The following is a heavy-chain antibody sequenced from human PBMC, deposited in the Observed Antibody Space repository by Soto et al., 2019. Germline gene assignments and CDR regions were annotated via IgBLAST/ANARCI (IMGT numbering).Heavy chain of an antibody. CDR1: GFTFRNFA. V-gene: IGHV3-23*01. CDR3: AKDNPVGATPGWFDS. Sequence: EVQLLESGGGFVHPGWSLRLSCESSGFTFRNFAMSWVRQAPGQGLEWVSSILGSGDSTYYADSVKGRFSISRDNSKNTLYLQMNSLRAEDTAIYYCAKDNPVGATPGWFDSWGQGTLVIVSS. CDR2: ILGSGDST. J-gene: IGHJ5*01. D-gene: IGHD1-26*01.